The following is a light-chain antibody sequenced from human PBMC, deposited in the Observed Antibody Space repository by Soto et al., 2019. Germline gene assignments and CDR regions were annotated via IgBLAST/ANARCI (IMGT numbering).Light chain of an antibody. CDR1: SSNIGSNY. CDR2: RNN. CDR3: AALDDSLSCLV. J-gene: IGLJ2*01. V-gene: IGLV1-47*01. Sequence: QSVLTQPPSASGTPGQRVTISCSGSSSNIGSNYVYWYQQLPGTAPKLLIYRNNQRPSGVPDRFSGSKSGTSASLAISGLRSEGEADYYCAALDDSLSCLVFGGGTKVTGL.